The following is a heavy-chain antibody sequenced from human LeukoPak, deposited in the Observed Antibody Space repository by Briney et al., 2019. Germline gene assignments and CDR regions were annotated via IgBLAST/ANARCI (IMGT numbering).Heavy chain of an antibody. D-gene: IGHD6-13*01. CDR2: IYTSGST. CDR3: ARGFIAAAKFDP. J-gene: IGHJ5*02. V-gene: IGHV4-59*10. CDR1: GGSFSGYY. Sequence: SETLSLTCAVYGGSFSGYYWSWIRQPAGKGLEWIGRIYTSGSTNYNPSLKSRVTISVDTPKNQFSLKLSSVTAADTAVYYCARGFIAAAKFDPWGQGTLVTVSS.